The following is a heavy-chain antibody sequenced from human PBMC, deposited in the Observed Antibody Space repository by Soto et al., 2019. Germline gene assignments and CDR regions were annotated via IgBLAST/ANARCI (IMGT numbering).Heavy chain of an antibody. CDR1: GGSISSGDYY. J-gene: IGHJ5*02. V-gene: IGHV4-30-4*01. D-gene: IGHD6-13*01. Sequence: PSETLSLTCTVSGGSISSGDYYWSWIRQPPGKGLEWIGYIYYSGSTYYNPSLKSRVTISVDTSKNQFSPKLSSVTAADTAVYYCARDRYSSSYLWFDPWGQGTLVTVSS. CDR2: IYYSGST. CDR3: ARDRYSSSYLWFDP.